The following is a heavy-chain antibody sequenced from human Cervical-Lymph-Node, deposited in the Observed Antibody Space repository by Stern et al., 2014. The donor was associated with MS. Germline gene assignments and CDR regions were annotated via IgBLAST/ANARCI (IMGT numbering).Heavy chain of an antibody. CDR1: GGSISSSNW. Sequence: QVQLQESGPGLVKPSGTLSLTCAVSGGSISSSNWWSWVRQPPGKGLEWIGEIYHSGSTNYNPSLKSRVTISVDKSKNQFSRKLSSVTAADTAVYYCARCLYDFWSGYGYGMDVWGQGTTVTVSS. CDR3: ARCLYDFWSGYGYGMDV. J-gene: IGHJ6*02. D-gene: IGHD3-3*01. V-gene: IGHV4-4*02. CDR2: IYHSGST.